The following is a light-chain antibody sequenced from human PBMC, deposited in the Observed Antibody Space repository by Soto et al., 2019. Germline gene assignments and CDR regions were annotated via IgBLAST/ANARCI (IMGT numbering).Light chain of an antibody. CDR1: SSNIGAGCE. CDR3: SSFKGTNSFV. V-gene: IGLV1-40*01. Sequence: QSVLTQPPSVSGAPGQRVTISCTGCSSNIGAGCEVHWYQHLPGKAPKLLIYGNTNRPSGVPDRFSGSKSGNTASLTVSGLQADDEANYYCSSFKGTNSFVFGTGTKVTVL. J-gene: IGLJ1*01. CDR2: GNT.